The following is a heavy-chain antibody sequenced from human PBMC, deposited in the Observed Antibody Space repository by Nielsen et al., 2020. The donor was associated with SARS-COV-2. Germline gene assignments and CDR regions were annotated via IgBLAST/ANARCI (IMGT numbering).Heavy chain of an antibody. CDR2: ISWNSGSI. Sequence: GGSLRLSCAASGFTFDDYAMHWVRQAPGKGLEWVSGISWNSGSIGYADSVKGRFTISRDNAKNSLYLQMNSLRAEDTALYYCARGNWFDPWGQGTLVTVSS. CDR1: GFTFDDYA. J-gene: IGHJ5*02. CDR3: ARGNWFDP. V-gene: IGHV3-9*01.